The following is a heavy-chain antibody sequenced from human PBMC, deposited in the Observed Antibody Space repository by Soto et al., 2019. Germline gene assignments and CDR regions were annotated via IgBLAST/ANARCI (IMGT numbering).Heavy chain of an antibody. Sequence: QVQLVESGGGVVQPGRSLRLSCAASGFTFSNYGIYWVRQAPGKGLEWVAVISYDGSNKYYADSVKGRFTISRDNSKNTLYLQMNSLRAEDTAVYYCAKGARGLGYGTDVWGQGTTVTVSS. CDR1: GFTFSNYG. V-gene: IGHV3-30*18. J-gene: IGHJ6*02. CDR2: ISYDGSNK. D-gene: IGHD3-16*01. CDR3: AKGARGLGYGTDV.